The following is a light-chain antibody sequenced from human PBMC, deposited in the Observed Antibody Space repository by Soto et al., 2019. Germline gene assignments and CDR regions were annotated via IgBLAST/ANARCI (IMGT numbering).Light chain of an antibody. Sequence: QSVLTQPPSASGTPGQSVTISCSGSTSNIGSKTVSWYQQAPGAAPKLLIYSTNQWPSGVPDRFSGSKSGTSASLTISGLQSEDEADYYCATWDDSLNGLYVFGPGTKVT. V-gene: IGLV1-44*01. CDR2: STN. CDR3: ATWDDSLNGLYV. J-gene: IGLJ1*01. CDR1: TSNIGSKT.